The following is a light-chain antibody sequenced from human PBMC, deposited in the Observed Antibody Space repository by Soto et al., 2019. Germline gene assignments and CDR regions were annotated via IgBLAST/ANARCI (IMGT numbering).Light chain of an antibody. V-gene: IGKV3-15*01. CDR3: RQYNNWPT. CDR1: QSVSSN. J-gene: IGKJ2*01. CDR2: GAS. Sequence: ETVMTQSPATLSVSPGERATLSCRASQSVSSNLAWYQQKPGQAPRLLIYGASTRATGIPARFSGSGSGTEFTLTISSLQSEDFAVYYCRQYNNWPTFGQGTKVEIK.